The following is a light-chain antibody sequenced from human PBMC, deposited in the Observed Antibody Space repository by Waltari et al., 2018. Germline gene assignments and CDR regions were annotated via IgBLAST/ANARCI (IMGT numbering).Light chain of an antibody. CDR3: QQSKFWPPVT. CDR2: GAS. V-gene: IGKV3-15*01. CDR1: QNINNN. J-gene: IGKJ4*01. Sequence: EIVMTQSPATLSVSPGETATLSCRASQNINNNLAGYQQKPGQAPSLLIYGASTRASGIPARFSGSGSGTDFTLTISGLQSEDFASYYCQQSKFWPPVTFGGGTKVEI.